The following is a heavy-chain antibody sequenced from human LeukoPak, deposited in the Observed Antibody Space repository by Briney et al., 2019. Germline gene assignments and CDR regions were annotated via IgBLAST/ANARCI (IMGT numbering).Heavy chain of an antibody. Sequence: PGGSLRLSCAASGFTFSSYSMNWVRQAPGKGLEWVSYISSSSSTIYYADSVKGRFTISRDNAKNSLYLQMNSLRAEDTAVYYCARDEAAAGTGGGPYTSFDYWGQGTLVTVSS. CDR2: ISSSSSTI. V-gene: IGHV3-48*04. CDR3: ARDEAAAGTGGGPYTSFDY. D-gene: IGHD6-13*01. J-gene: IGHJ4*02. CDR1: GFTFSSYS.